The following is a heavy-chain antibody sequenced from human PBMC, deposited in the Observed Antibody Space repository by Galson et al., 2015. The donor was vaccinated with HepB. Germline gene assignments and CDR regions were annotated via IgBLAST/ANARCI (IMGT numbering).Heavy chain of an antibody. CDR1: GGSISSGDYY. CDR2: IYYSGST. CDR3: ARVDTANEEGYRVYHYYYGMDV. D-gene: IGHD5-18*01. J-gene: IGHJ6*02. V-gene: IGHV4-30-4*01. Sequence: TLSLTCTVSGGSISSGDYYWSWIRQPRVKGLEWIGYIYYSGSTYYNPSLKSRVAISVDTSKNHFYLRLSSVTAADPAVYYWARVDTANEEGYRVYHYYYGMDVWGQGTTVTVSS.